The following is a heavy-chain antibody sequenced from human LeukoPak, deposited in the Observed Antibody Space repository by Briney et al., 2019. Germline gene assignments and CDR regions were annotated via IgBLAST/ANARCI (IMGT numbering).Heavy chain of an antibody. CDR3: ARGGGSCYNP. D-gene: IGHD2-15*01. Sequence: GGSLRLSCAASGFTFRTYEMNWVRQAPGKGLEWVSGINWNGGSTGYADSVKGRFTISRDNAKNSLYLQMNSLRVEDTALYYCARGGGSCYNPGGQGTLVTVSS. V-gene: IGHV3-20*04. J-gene: IGHJ4*02. CDR2: INWNGGST. CDR1: GFTFRTYE.